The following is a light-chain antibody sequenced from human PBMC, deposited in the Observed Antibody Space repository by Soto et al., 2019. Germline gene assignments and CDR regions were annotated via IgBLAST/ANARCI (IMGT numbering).Light chain of an antibody. CDR1: SSDIVGYNY. CDR3: SSYTGTASYV. J-gene: IGLJ1*01. CDR2: YVT. Sequence: QSVLTQPASVSGSPGQSITISCTGTSSDIVGYNYVSWYQQHPGKAPKLIINYVTNRPSGVSNRFSGSKSGNTASLTISGLQADDEGDYYCSSYTGTASYVFGTG. V-gene: IGLV2-14*03.